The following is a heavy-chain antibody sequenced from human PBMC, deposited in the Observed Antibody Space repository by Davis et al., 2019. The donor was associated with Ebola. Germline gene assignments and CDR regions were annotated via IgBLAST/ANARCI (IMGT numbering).Heavy chain of an antibody. D-gene: IGHD6-6*01. V-gene: IGHV3-21*01. J-gene: IGHJ4*02. Sequence: GESLKISCVASGFIFSNYWMHWVRQVPGTGLELVSSISATTGYLYYADSVKGRFTISRDNAKNSLYLQMSSLRAEDTAVYYCARDLSIAARPVFDSWGQGTLVTVSS. CDR2: ISATTGYL. CDR1: GFIFSNYW. CDR3: ARDLSIAARPVFDS.